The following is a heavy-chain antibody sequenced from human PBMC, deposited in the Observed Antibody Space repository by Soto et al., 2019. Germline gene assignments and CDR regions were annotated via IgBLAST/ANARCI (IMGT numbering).Heavy chain of an antibody. CDR3: ARANIVVVPAATAGMDV. CDR1: GGSISSYY. Sequence: QVQLQESGPGLVKPSATLSLTCTVSGGSISSYYWSWIRQPPGKGLEWIGYIYYSGSTNYNPSLKSRVTISVDTSKNQFSLKLSSVTAADTAVYYCARANIVVVPAATAGMDVWGQGTTVTVSS. CDR2: IYYSGST. D-gene: IGHD2-2*01. J-gene: IGHJ6*02. V-gene: IGHV4-59*01.